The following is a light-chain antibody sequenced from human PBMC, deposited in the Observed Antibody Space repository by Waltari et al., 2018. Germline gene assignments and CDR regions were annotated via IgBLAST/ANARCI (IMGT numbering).Light chain of an antibody. V-gene: IGKV3-11*01. CDR3: QQRSNWLFT. CDR2: DAS. Sequence: EIVLTQSPATLSLSPGERATLSCRASQSVSSYLAWYQQKPGQAPRLRIYDASNSATGIPARFSGSGSGTDFTLTISSLEPEDFAVYYCQQRSNWLFTFGPGTKVDIK. CDR1: QSVSSY. J-gene: IGKJ3*01.